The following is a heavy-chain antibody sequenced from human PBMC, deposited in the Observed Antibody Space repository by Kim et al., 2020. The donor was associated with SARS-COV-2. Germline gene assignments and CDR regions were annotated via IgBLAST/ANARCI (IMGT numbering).Heavy chain of an antibody. J-gene: IGHJ3*02. V-gene: IGHV4-59*01. Sequence: SETLSLTCTVSGGSISSYYWSWIRQPPGKGLEWIGYIYYSGSTNYNPSLKSRVTISVDTSKNQFSLKLSSVTAADTAVYYCASSHVLRYFDWPTTGGAFDIWGQGKIVTVSS. CDR1: GGSISSYY. D-gene: IGHD3-9*01. CDR3: ASSHVLRYFDWPTTGGAFDI. CDR2: IYYSGST.